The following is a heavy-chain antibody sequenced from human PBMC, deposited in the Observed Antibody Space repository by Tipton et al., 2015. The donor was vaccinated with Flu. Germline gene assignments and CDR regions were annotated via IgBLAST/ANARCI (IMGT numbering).Heavy chain of an antibody. CDR2: INPDSGGT. CDR3: ARSYSYGYSAFDI. J-gene: IGHJ3*02. D-gene: IGHD5-18*01. CDR1: GYTFTDYY. V-gene: IGHV1-2*04. Sequence: QLVQSGAEVKKPGASVKVSCKASGYTFTDYYMHWVRQAPGQGLEWMGWINPDSGGTNYAQKFQGWVTMTRDTSISTAYMELSRPRTDDTAVYYCARSYSYGYSAFDIWGPGTMVTVSS.